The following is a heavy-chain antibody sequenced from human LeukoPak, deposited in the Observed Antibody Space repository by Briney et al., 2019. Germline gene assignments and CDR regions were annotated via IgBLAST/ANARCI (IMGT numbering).Heavy chain of an antibody. V-gene: IGHV4-38-2*01. D-gene: IGHD2-2*01. CDR2: IYHGGSI. CDR3: ARILGYCSSNSCHDAFDI. Sequence: SETLSLTCAVSGYSMTTGYYWGWIRQPPGKGLEWIGSIYHGGSIYYNPSLKSRVTMSVDTSKNQFSLKLNSVTAADTAVYYCARILGYCSSNSCHDAFDIWGQGTMATVSS. CDR1: GYSMTTGYY. J-gene: IGHJ3*02.